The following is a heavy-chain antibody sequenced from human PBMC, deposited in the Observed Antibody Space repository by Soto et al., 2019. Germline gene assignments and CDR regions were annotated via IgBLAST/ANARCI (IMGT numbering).Heavy chain of an antibody. D-gene: IGHD6-13*01. CDR3: ARRGEQQLFSYYYYMDV. V-gene: IGHV3-64*01. CDR2: ISSNGGST. J-gene: IGHJ6*03. Sequence: GGSLRLSCAASGFTFSSYAMHWVRQAPGKGLEYVSAISSNGGSTYYANSVKGRFTISRDNSKNTLYLQMGSLRAEDMAVYYCARRGEQQLFSYYYYMDVWGKGTTVTVSS. CDR1: GFTFSSYA.